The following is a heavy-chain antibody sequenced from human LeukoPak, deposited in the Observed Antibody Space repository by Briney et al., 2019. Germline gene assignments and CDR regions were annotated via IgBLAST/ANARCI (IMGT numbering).Heavy chain of an antibody. Sequence: SETLSLTCTVSGGSISSYYWSWIRQPPGKGLEWIGYIYYSGSTNYNPSLKGRVTISVDTSKNQFSLKLSSVTAADTGDSPINNRYVFRTLLPATMNIVRYHKY. D-gene: IGHD2/OR15-2a*01. CDR2: IYYSGST. CDR3: NNRYVFRTLLPATMNIVRYHKY. V-gene: IGHV4-59*01. J-gene: IGHJ1*01. CDR1: GGSISSYY.